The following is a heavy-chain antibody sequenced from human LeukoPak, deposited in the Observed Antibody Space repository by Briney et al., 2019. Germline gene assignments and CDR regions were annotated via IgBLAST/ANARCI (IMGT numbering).Heavy chain of an antibody. CDR3: ARGSEIAAAGSGYYFDY. CDR1: GGPFRGFF. D-gene: IGHD6-13*01. Sequence: SETLSLTCAVYGGPFRGFFWSWIRQAPGKGLEWIGEISHSGSSNYNPSLKSRITISVDTSKNQFSLKLSSVTAADTAVYYCARGSEIAAAGSGYYFDYWGQGTLVTVSS. CDR2: ISHSGSS. V-gene: IGHV4-34*01. J-gene: IGHJ4*02.